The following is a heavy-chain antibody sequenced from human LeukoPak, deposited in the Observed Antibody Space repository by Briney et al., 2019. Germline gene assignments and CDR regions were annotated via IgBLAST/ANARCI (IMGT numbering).Heavy chain of an antibody. D-gene: IGHD2-21*02. CDR2: IIPILGIA. Sequence: SVKVSCKASGGTFSSYAISWVRQAPGQGLEWMGRIIPILGIANYAQKFQGRVTITADKSTSTAYMELSSLRSEDTAVYYCATAHLRYAYCGGDCYPYYFDYWGQGTLVTVSS. V-gene: IGHV1-69*04. CDR3: ATAHLRYAYCGGDCYPYYFDY. J-gene: IGHJ4*02. CDR1: GGTFSSYA.